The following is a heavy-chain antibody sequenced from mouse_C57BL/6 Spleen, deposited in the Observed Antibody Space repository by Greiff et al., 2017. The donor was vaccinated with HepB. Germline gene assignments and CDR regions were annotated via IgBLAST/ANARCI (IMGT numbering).Heavy chain of an antibody. J-gene: IGHJ1*03. D-gene: IGHD1-1*01. V-gene: IGHV5-6*01. CDR2: ISSGGSYT. CDR3: ERQNYGSHYWYFDV. CDR1: GFTFSSYG. Sequence: EVQGVESGGDLVKPGGSLKLSCAASGFTFSSYGMSWVRQTPDKRLEWVATISSGGSYTYYPDSVKGRFTISRDNAKNTLYLQMSSLKSEDTAMYYCERQNYGSHYWYFDVWGTGTTVTVSS.